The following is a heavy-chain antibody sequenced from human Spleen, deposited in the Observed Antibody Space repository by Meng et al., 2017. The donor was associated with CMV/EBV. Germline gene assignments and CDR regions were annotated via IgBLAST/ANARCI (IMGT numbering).Heavy chain of an antibody. CDR3: ARVGTLGFVQLWHYLEHNCLDP. CDR2: INPNSGDT. V-gene: IGHV1-2*02. J-gene: IGHJ5*02. D-gene: IGHD5-18*01. Sequence: ASVKVSCKTSGYTFTNYYMHWVRQAPGQGLEWMGWINPNSGDTNYAQKFQGRVTMTSDTSISTAYMELSGLKSDDTARYYCARVGTLGFVQLWHYLEHNCLDPWGQGTLVTVSS. CDR1: GYTFTNYY.